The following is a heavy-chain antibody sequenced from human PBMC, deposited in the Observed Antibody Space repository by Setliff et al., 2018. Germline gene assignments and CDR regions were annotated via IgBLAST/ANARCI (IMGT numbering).Heavy chain of an antibody. CDR2: IYHSGST. D-gene: IGHD2-21*02. J-gene: IGHJ6*02. CDR3: AKDHCGGDCFPRGYGMDV. Sequence: SETLSLTCAVSGGSISSSNWWSWVRQPPGKGLEWIGEIYHSGSTNYNPSLKSRVTISVDKSKNQFSLYLQMNSLRAEDTGVYYCAKDHCGGDCFPRGYGMDVWGQGTTVTVSS. CDR1: GGSISSSNW. V-gene: IGHV4-4*02.